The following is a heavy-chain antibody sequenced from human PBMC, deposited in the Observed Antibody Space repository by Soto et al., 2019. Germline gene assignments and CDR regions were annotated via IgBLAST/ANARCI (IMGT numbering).Heavy chain of an antibody. J-gene: IGHJ4*02. CDR2: IYSSGST. D-gene: IGHD5-18*01. V-gene: IGHV4-59*01. CDR3: ARDHPHSYGVYYFDY. Sequence: WETLSLTCTVSGGSISNYYWSWIRQPPGKGLEWIGYIYSSGSTHYNPSLQSRVTISIDTSKNQVSLKVNSVTAADTAVYYCARDHPHSYGVYYFDYWGQGTPVTVSS. CDR1: GGSISNYY.